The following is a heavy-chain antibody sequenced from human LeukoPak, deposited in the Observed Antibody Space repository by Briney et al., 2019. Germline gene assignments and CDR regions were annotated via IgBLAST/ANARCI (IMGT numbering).Heavy chain of an antibody. CDR2: INSDGSST. D-gene: IGHD2-8*02. J-gene: IGHJ4*02. CDR1: GFTFSSYW. Sequence: GGSLRLSCAASGFTFSSYWMHWVRQAPGKGLVWVSHINSDGSSTNYADSVKGRFTISRDNAKSTLYLQMNSLRAEDTAVYYCIRSGGYLDYWGQGTLVTVSS. CDR3: IRSGGYLDY. V-gene: IGHV3-74*01.